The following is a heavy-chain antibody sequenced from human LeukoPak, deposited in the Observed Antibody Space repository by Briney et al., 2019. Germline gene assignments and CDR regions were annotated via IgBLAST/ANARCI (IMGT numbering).Heavy chain of an antibody. CDR1: GGTFNNYA. CDR2: ITPIFGTA. CDR3: ARNSDFWSGYYSA. D-gene: IGHD3-3*01. J-gene: IGHJ5*02. Sequence: SVKVSFTASGGTFNNYAISWVRQAPGQGLEWMGGITPIFGTANYAQKFQGRVTITADESTSTAYMELSSLRSEDTAVYYCARNSDFWSGYYSAWGQGTLVTVSS. V-gene: IGHV1-69*13.